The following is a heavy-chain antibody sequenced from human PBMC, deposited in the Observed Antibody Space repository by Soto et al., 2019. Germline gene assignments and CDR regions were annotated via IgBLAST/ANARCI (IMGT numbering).Heavy chain of an antibody. V-gene: IGHV4-30-4*01. Sequence: LSLTCTVSGGSISSGDYYWSWIRQPPGRGLEWIGYIYYSGSTYYNPSLKSRVTISVDTSKNQFSLKLSSVTAADTAVYYCARINSGGSGSPFDYWGQGTLVTVSS. CDR3: ARINSGGSGSPFDY. CDR1: GGSISSGDYY. J-gene: IGHJ4*02. D-gene: IGHD3-10*01. CDR2: IYYSGST.